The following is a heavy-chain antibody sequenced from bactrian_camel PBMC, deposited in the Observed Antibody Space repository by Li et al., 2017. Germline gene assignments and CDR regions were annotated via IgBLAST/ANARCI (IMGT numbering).Heavy chain of an antibody. V-gene: IGHV3S53*01. J-gene: IGHJ6*01. D-gene: IGHD3*01. CDR1: AYTPTSVR. CDR2: IDSDGIT. CDR3: AADRALDDDCYVGSLYTDFAY. Sequence: HVQLVESGGGSVQAGGSLRLNCAFDAYTPTSVRMAWFRQVPGLEREGIGSIDSDGITTYADSLKARFTISRDNAKSTLYLQMNNLKPEDTAMYYCAADRALDDDCYVGSLYTDFAYWGQGTQVTVS.